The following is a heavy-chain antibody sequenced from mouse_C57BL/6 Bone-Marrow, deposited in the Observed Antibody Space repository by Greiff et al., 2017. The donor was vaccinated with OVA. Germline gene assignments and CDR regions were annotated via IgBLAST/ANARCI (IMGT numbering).Heavy chain of an antibody. V-gene: IGHV7-1*01. CDR2: SRNKANDYTT. J-gene: IGHJ3*01. CDR3: ARDASQGYRVAY. CDR1: GFTFSDFY. Sequence: EVHVVESGAGLVQSGRSLRLSCATSGFTFSDFYMEWVRQAPGQGLEWIAASRNKANDYTTESSASVKGRFIVSRDTSQNILYLQMKARRAEDAAIYYCARDASQGYRVAYWGQGTLLTVSA. D-gene: IGHD2-2*01.